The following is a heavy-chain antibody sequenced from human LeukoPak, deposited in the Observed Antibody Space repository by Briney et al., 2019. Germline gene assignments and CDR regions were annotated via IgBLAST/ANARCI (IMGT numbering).Heavy chain of an antibody. Sequence: MPSETLSLTCTVSGGSISSYYWSWIRQPAGKGLEWIGRIYTSGSTNYNPSLKNRVTMSVDTSKNQFSLKLSSVTAADTAVYYCARASRTLRYFDWLYDAFDIWGQGTMVTVSS. J-gene: IGHJ3*02. CDR2: IYTSGST. CDR3: ARASRTLRYFDWLYDAFDI. CDR1: GGSISSYY. D-gene: IGHD3-9*01. V-gene: IGHV4-4*07.